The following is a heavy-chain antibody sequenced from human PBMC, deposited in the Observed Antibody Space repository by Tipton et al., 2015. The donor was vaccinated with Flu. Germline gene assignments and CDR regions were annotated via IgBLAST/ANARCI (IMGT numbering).Heavy chain of an antibody. J-gene: IGHJ3*02. CDR3: GRTSGSYRVFDI. D-gene: IGHD1-26*01. CDR2: ISNDGIST. V-gene: IGHV3-74*02. Sequence: QLVQSGGGLVQPGGSLRLSCAASGFSFSSYWMHWVRQVPGKGLVWVSRISNDGISTIYADSVKGRFTVSSDRAKRTLFLQMNSLTAEDTAIYYCGRTSGSYRVFDIWGQGTVVTVSS. CDR1: GFSFSSYW.